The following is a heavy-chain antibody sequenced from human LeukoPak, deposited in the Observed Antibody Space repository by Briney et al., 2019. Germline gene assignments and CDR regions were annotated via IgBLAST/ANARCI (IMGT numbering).Heavy chain of an antibody. Sequence: SETLSLTCTVSGGSISSSSYYWGWIRQPPGKGLEWIGSIYYSGSTYYNPSLKSRVTISVDTSKNQFSLKLSSVTAADTAVYYCARDGSYSGGAFDIWGQGTMVTVSS. V-gene: IGHV4-39*07. CDR2: IYYSGST. CDR1: GGSISSSSYY. J-gene: IGHJ3*02. D-gene: IGHD1-26*01. CDR3: ARDGSYSGGAFDI.